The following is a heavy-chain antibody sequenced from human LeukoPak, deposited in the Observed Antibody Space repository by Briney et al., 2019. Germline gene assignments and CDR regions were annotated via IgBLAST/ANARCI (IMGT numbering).Heavy chain of an antibody. Sequence: GGSLRLSCLASGFSFNSHTMNWVREAPGKGLEWVSTISPGVSGYTWYAESVKGRFTISRDNPENSLYLQMDSLRADDTAVYYCVRDVSRRIGMDVWGQGTTVTVSS. V-gene: IGHV3-21*06. CDR3: VRDVSRRIGMDV. CDR2: ISPGVSGYT. CDR1: GFSFNSHT. J-gene: IGHJ6*02. D-gene: IGHD2/OR15-2a*01.